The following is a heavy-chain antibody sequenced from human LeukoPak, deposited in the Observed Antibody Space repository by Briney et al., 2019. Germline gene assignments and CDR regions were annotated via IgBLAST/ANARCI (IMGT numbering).Heavy chain of an antibody. J-gene: IGHJ4*02. Sequence: PSETLSLTCTVSGGSISSSSYYWGWIRQPPGKGLEWIGSIYYSGNTYHSPSLMSRVTISVDTSNNQFSLILSSVTAADTALYYCASAWRGLTGIDKRGYYFDSWGQGSLVTVFS. V-gene: IGHV4-39*07. CDR3: ASAWRGLTGIDKRGYYFDS. CDR1: GGSISSSSYY. D-gene: IGHD1-1*01. CDR2: IYYSGNT.